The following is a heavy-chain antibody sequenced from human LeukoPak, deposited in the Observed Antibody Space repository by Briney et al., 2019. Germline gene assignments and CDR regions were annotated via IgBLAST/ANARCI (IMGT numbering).Heavy chain of an antibody. D-gene: IGHD3-22*01. V-gene: IGHV4-39*01. CDR2: IYYSGST. J-gene: IGHJ4*02. CDR1: GGSISSSSYY. CDR3: ARGTMIVVVDYFDY. Sequence: SETLSLTCAVSGGSISSSSYYWGWIRQPPGKGLEWIGSIYYSGSTYYNPSLKSRVTISVDTSKNQFSLKLSSVTAADTAVYYCARGTMIVVVDYFDYWGQGTLVTVSS.